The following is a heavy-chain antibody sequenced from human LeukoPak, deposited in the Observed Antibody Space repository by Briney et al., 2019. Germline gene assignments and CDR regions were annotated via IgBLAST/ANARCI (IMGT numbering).Heavy chain of an antibody. Sequence: GGSLRLSCAASGFTFSIHSINWVRQAPGKGLEWVSFITGNSNYVYYADSVKGRFTISRDDAKDSLYLQMNSLRAEDAAVYYCAKDPSRAQYDSSGYYPLDYWGQGTLVTVSS. V-gene: IGHV3-21*01. CDR3: AKDPSRAQYDSSGYYPLDY. CDR2: ITGNSNYV. CDR1: GFTFSIHS. J-gene: IGHJ4*02. D-gene: IGHD3-22*01.